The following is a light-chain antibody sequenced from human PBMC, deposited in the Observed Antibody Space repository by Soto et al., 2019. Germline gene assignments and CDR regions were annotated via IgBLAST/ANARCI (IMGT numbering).Light chain of an antibody. CDR1: SSDVGGYNY. J-gene: IGLJ1*01. V-gene: IGLV2-8*01. CDR3: GSDAGSSTYG. CDR2: EVT. Sequence: QSVLTQPPSASGSPGQSVAISCTGTSSDVGGYNYVAWFQQHPGKAPKLMIYEVTKRPSGVPDRFAGSKSGNTASLTVSGLRAEDEADYYCGSDAGSSTYGFGTGTKVTV.